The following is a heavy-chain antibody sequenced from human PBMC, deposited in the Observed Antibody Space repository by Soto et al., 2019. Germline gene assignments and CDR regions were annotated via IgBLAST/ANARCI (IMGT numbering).Heavy chain of an antibody. CDR3: AEISVGNARTSGSCNWFDP. Sequence: EVRLVESGGGLAQPGGSRRLSCAASGFTFSSSAMNWVRQAPGKGLEWVSSIRFGGGDTFYADSERGRFTVSRDDSRNTTLEQMISLRAADTAIYYCAEISVGNARTSGSCNWFDPWGQGPLVTVSS. D-gene: IGHD1-26*01. CDR1: GFTFSSSA. V-gene: IGHV3-23*04. J-gene: IGHJ5*02. CDR2: IRFGGGDT.